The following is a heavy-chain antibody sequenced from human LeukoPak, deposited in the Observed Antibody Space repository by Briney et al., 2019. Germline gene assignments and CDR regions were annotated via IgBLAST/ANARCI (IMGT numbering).Heavy chain of an antibody. D-gene: IGHD3-10*01. CDR2: IRYDGNNK. V-gene: IGHV3-30*04. CDR1: GFSFGSTS. Sequence: GGSLRLSCAASGFSFGSTSMHWVRQAPGKGLEWVAFIRYDGNNKLYADSMKGRFTISRDNSKNTLYLHINSLRAEDTAVYYCARDRGWSQTYGSGTYGLDYWGQGTLVTVSS. CDR3: ARDRGWSQTYGSGTYGLDY. J-gene: IGHJ4*02.